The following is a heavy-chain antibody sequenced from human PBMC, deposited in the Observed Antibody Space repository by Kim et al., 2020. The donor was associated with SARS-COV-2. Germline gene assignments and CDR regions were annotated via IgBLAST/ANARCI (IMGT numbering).Heavy chain of an antibody. CDR3: AKDTIAVAGTNLYYYYYGMDV. CDR1: GFTFGDYA. J-gene: IGHJ6*02. Sequence: GGSLRLSCAASGFTFGDYAMHWVRQAPGKGLEWVSGISWNSGSIGYADSVKGRFTISRDNAKNSLYLQMNSLRAEDTALYYCAKDTIAVAGTNLYYYYYGMDVWGQGTTVTVSS. V-gene: IGHV3-9*01. D-gene: IGHD6-19*01. CDR2: ISWNSGSI.